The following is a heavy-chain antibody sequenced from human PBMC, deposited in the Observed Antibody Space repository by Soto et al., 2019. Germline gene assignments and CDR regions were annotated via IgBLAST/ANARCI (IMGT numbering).Heavy chain of an antibody. Sequence: QVQLVQSGAEVKKPGASVKVSCRASGYTFTSYGMNWVRQAPGRGLEWMGWISPGNGNTKYSQKFQGRVTIERDTTASTGYMELSGLRSEDTVVDYCPRGGYFDSSNYLTYWGLGTLVTVSS. CDR2: ISPGNGNT. V-gene: IGHV1-3*01. D-gene: IGHD3-22*01. CDR3: PRGGYFDSSNYLTY. J-gene: IGHJ4*02. CDR1: GYTFTSYG.